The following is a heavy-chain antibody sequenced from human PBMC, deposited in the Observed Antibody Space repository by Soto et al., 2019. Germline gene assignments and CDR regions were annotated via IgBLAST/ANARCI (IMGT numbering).Heavy chain of an antibody. CDR1: GYTFTGYY. Sequence: ASVKVSCKAFGYTFTGYYMHWVRQAPGQGLEWMGWINPNSGGTNYAQKFQGRVTMTRDTSISTAYMELSRLRSDDTAVYYCAGEHSSSWYSHYYYGMDVWGQGTTVTVSS. V-gene: IGHV1-2*02. J-gene: IGHJ6*02. CDR2: INPNSGGT. D-gene: IGHD6-13*01. CDR3: AGEHSSSWYSHYYYGMDV.